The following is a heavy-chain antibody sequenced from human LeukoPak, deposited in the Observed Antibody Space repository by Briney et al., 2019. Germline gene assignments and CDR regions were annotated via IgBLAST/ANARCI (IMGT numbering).Heavy chain of an antibody. CDR3: TREEVEARWLRSTSYYYMDV. CDR1: GFTFSNAW. J-gene: IGHJ6*03. D-gene: IGHD5-12*01. CDR2: IKSKIDGGTT. Sequence: PGGSLRLSCAASGFTFSNAWTSWVRQAPGKGLEWVGRIKSKIDGGTTDYAAPVKGRFTISRDDSKNTLYLQMNSLKTEDTAVYYCTREEVEARWLRSTSYYYMDVWGKGTTVTVSS. V-gene: IGHV3-15*01.